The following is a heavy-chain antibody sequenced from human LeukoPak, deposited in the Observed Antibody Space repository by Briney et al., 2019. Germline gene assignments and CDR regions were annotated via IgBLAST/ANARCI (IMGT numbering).Heavy chain of an antibody. D-gene: IGHD3-10*01. Sequence: VASVKLSCKASGYTFTSYYMHWVRQAPGKGLEWIGIINPSGGSTSYAQKFQGRVTMTRDTSTSTVYMELSSLRSEDTAVYYCARDPYGPRTGYYYYIDVWGKGTTVIVSS. J-gene: IGHJ6*03. CDR1: GYTFTSYY. V-gene: IGHV1-46*01. CDR2: INPSGGST. CDR3: ARDPYGPRTGYYYYIDV.